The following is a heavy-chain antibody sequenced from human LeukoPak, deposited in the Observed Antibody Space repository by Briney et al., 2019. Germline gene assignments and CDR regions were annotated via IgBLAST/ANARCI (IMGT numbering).Heavy chain of an antibody. J-gene: IGHJ4*02. CDR3: ARDRDPKYYDFWSGYPSIDY. D-gene: IGHD3-3*01. V-gene: IGHV3-21*03. CDR2: ISSSSSYI. CDR1: GFTFSSYS. Sequence: GGSLRLSCAASGFTFSSYSMNWVRQAPGKGLEWVSSISSSSSYIYYADSVKGRFTISRDNAKNSLYLQMNSLRAEDTAVYYCARDRDPKYYDFWSGYPSIDYWGQGTLVTVSS.